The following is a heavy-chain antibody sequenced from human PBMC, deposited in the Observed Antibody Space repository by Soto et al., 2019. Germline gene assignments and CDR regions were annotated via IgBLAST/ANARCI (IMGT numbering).Heavy chain of an antibody. D-gene: IGHD3-22*01. CDR2: IYTSGST. Sequence: PSETLSLTCTVSGGSISSYYWSWIRQPAGKGLEWIGHIYTSGSTNYSPSLKSRITMSVDTSKKQFSLKLSSVTAADTAVYYCAREMYYYDSSPNSPLRWFDPWGQGALVTVSS. V-gene: IGHV4-4*07. CDR3: AREMYYYDSSPNSPLRWFDP. CDR1: GGSISSYY. J-gene: IGHJ5*02.